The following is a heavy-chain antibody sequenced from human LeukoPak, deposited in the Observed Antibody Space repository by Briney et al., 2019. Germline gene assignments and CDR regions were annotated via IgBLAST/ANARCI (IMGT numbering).Heavy chain of an antibody. V-gene: IGHV1-18*01. CDR2: ISAYNGNT. CDR1: GYTFTSYG. D-gene: IGHD2-2*01. Sequence: ASVKVSCKASGYTFTSYGISWVRQAPGQGLEWMGWISAYNGNTNYAQKFQGRVTMTRDTSISTAYMELSRLRSDDTAVYYCARGCLSSTSCSYDYWGQGTLVTVSS. J-gene: IGHJ4*02. CDR3: ARGCLSSTSCSYDY.